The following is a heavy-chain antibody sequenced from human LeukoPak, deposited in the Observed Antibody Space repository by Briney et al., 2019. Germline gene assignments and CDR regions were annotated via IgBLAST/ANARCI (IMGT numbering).Heavy chain of an antibody. J-gene: IGHJ4*02. V-gene: IGHV3-49*04. CDR3: TRAYYYDSSGYYYPHYFDY. CDR1: GFTFGDYA. Sequence: GGSLRLSCTASGFTFGDYAMSWVRQAPGKGLEWVGFIRSKAYGGTTEYAASVKGRFTISRDDSKSIAYLQMNSLKTEDTAVYYCTRAYYYDSSGYYYPHYFDYWGQGTLVTVSS. D-gene: IGHD3-22*01. CDR2: IRSKAYGGTT.